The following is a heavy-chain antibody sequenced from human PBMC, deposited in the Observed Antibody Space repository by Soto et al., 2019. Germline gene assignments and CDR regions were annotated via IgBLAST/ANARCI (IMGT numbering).Heavy chain of an antibody. CDR1: GFTFSSYE. Sequence: EVQLVESGGGLVQPGGSLRLSCAASGFTFSSYEMNWVRQAPGKGLEWVSYISHSGNTKYYEDSVKGRFTISRNNAKNSLYLQMNSLRAEDTAVYYCARGGADSSGYYYHPLDYWGQGTLVTVSS. V-gene: IGHV3-48*03. D-gene: IGHD3-22*01. J-gene: IGHJ4*02. CDR3: ARGGADSSGYYYHPLDY. CDR2: ISHSGNTK.